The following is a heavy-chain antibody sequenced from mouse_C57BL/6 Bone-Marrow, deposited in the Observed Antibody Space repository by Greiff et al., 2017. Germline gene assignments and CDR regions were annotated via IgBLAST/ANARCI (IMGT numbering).Heavy chain of an antibody. CDR3: ARSYEYDDYTMDY. CDR2: MHPNGGSP. Sequence: QVQLQQPGAELVKPGASVKLSCKASGYTFTNYWMHWVKQRPGQGLEWIGMMHPNGGSPDYNETFKSEATLGVDKSSRTAYMELSSLTSEDSAVYYGARSYEYDDYTMDYWGQGTSVTVSS. J-gene: IGHJ4*01. D-gene: IGHD2-4*01. V-gene: IGHV1-64*01. CDR1: GYTFTNYW.